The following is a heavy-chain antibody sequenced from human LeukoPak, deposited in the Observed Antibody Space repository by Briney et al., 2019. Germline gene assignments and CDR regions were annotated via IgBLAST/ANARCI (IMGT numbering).Heavy chain of an antibody. CDR1: GFTLSSYS. CDR3: ARDLGYYDSSGYYPDAFDI. D-gene: IGHD3-22*01. CDR2: ISSSSFTI. V-gene: IGHV3-48*02. Sequence: GGSLRLSCAASGFTLSSYSMNWVRQAPGKGLEWVSYISSSSFTIYYADSVKGRFTISRDNAKNSLYLQMKSLRDEGTAVYYCARDLGYYDSSGYYPDAFDIWGQGTMVSVSS. J-gene: IGHJ3*02.